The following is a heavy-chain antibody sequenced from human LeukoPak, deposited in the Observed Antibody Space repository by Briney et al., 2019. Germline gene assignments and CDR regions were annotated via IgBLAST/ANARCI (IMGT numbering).Heavy chain of an antibody. CDR3: ASFGDCSSTSCYSSRAFDI. V-gene: IGHV5-51*01. J-gene: IGHJ3*02. CDR2: IYPSDSDT. D-gene: IGHD2-2*02. Sequence: GESLKISCKGSGYSFTSYWIGWVRQMPGKGLEWMGIIYPSDSDTRYSPSFQGQVTISADKSISTAYLQWSSLKASDTAMYYCASFGDCSSTSCYSSRAFDIWGQGTMVTVSS. CDR1: GYSFTSYW.